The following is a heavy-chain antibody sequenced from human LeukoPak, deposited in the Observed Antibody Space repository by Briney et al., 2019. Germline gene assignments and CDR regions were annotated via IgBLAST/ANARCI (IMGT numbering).Heavy chain of an antibody. J-gene: IGHJ4*02. V-gene: IGHV1-2*02. D-gene: IGHD3-3*01. CDR2: INPNSGGT. CDR3: ARGSDDFWSGYSPSY. CDR1: GYTFTGYY. Sequence: GASVKVSCKASGYTFTGYYMHWVRQAPGQGLEWMGWINPNSGGTNYAQTFQGRVTMTRDTSISTAYMELSRLRSDDTAVYYCARGSDDFWSGYSPSYWGQGTLVTASS.